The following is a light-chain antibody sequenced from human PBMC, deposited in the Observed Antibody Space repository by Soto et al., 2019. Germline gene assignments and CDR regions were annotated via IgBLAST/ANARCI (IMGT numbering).Light chain of an antibody. Sequence: EIVLTQSPGTLSLSPGARATLSCRASQSVSTSSLAWYQQKGGQAPRLLIHGASSRATGIPDRFRASASGTDFTLTISRLEPEDFAVYYCQRYNNWPLTFGGGTKVDIK. CDR3: QRYNNWPLT. J-gene: IGKJ4*01. CDR1: QSVSTSS. V-gene: IGKV3-20*01. CDR2: GAS.